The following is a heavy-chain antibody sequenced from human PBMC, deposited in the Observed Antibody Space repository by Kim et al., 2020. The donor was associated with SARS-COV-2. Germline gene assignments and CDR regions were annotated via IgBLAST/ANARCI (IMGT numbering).Heavy chain of an antibody. J-gene: IGHJ5*02. D-gene: IGHD1-26*01. CDR1: GYTFTSYG. V-gene: IGHV1-18*01. Sequence: ASVKVSCKASGYTFTSYGISWVRQAPGQGLEWMGWISAYNGNTNYAQKLQGRVTMTTDTSTSTAYMELRSLRSDDTAVYYCARDPERNSGSLGGYWFDPWGQGTLVTVSS. CDR2: ISAYNGNT. CDR3: ARDPERNSGSLGGYWFDP.